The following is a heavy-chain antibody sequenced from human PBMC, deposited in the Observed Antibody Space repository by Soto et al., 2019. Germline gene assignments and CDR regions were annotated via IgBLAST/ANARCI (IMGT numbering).Heavy chain of an antibody. CDR2: IYYSGST. D-gene: IGHD1-26*01. Sequence: TSETLSLTCTVSGGSVSSGSYYWSWIRQPPGKGLEWIGYIYYSGSTNYNPSLKSRVTISVDTSKNQFSLKLSSVTAADTAVYYCARDSAIYNWFDPWGQGTLVTVSS. CDR3: ARDSAIYNWFDP. V-gene: IGHV4-61*01. J-gene: IGHJ5*02. CDR1: GGSVSSGSYY.